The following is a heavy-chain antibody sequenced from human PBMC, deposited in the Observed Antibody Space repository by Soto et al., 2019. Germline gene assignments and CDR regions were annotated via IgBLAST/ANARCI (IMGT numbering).Heavy chain of an antibody. CDR2: ISYDGSNK. CDR1: RFTFSGDD. D-gene: IGHD3-22*01. CDR3: AKANYDSSGYYGFDY. J-gene: IGHJ4*02. V-gene: IGHV3-30*18. Sequence: PXGSLRLSCAASRFTFSGDDMPWVRQAPGKGLEWVAVISYDGSNKYYADSVKGRFTISRDNSKNTLYLQMNSLRAEDTAVYYCAKANYDSSGYYGFDYWGQGTLVTVSS.